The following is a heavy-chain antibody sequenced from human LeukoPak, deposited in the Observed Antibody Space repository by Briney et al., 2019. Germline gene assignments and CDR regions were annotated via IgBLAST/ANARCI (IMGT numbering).Heavy chain of an antibody. CDR3: ARVHVNSGYYFGDAFDI. CDR2: IYHRGST. J-gene: IGHJ3*02. CDR1: GYSITRGSY. D-gene: IGHD3-22*01. Sequence: PSETLSLTCTVSGYSITRGSYWGWIRQPPGKGLEWIANIYHRGSTYYNPSFKSRVTISVDTSNNHFSLKLSSVTAADTAIYYCARVHVNSGYYFGDAFDIWGQGTMVTVSS. V-gene: IGHV4-38-2*02.